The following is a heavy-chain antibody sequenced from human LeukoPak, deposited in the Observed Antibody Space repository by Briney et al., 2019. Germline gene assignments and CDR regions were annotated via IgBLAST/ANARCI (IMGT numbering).Heavy chain of an antibody. CDR1: GFTFSSYA. CDR3: ARSRRWELLAGGDY. CDR2: ISGSGGST. V-gene: IGHV3-23*01. J-gene: IGHJ4*02. D-gene: IGHD1-26*01. Sequence: PGGSLRLSCAASGFTFSSYAMSWVRQAPGKGLEWVSAISGSGGSTYYADSVKGRFTISRDNSKNTLYLQMNSLRAEDTALYYCARSRRWELLAGGDYWGQGTLVTVSS.